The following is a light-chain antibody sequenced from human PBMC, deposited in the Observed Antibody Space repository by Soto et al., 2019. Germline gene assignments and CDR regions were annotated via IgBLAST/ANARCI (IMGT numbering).Light chain of an antibody. CDR3: LQYHNLWA. Sequence: EIVMTQSPTTLSVSPGERGTLSCRASQDISSNLAWYQQKPGQTPRLLIHGASTRATGVPARFSGSGSGTEFTLTISSLQSEDFTVYSCLQYHNLWAFGQGTKVDIK. CDR1: QDISSN. CDR2: GAS. J-gene: IGKJ1*01. V-gene: IGKV3-15*01.